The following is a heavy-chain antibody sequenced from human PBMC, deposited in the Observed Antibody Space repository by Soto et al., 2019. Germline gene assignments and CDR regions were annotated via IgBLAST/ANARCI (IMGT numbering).Heavy chain of an antibody. D-gene: IGHD3-10*01. CDR2: IYESGTI. J-gene: IGHJ5*02. V-gene: IGHV4-30-2*01. CDR3: ARAQFYSGSGNYHNLMLDP. CDR1: GGSIGGAGCS. Sequence: PSETLSLTCAVSGGSIGGAGCSWSWIRQPPGGGLDWIGYIYESGTILYNPSLKTRLTISLNWSDKQFSLTLNSMTAADTAVYYCARAQFYSGSGNYHNLMLDPWGQGTQVTVYS.